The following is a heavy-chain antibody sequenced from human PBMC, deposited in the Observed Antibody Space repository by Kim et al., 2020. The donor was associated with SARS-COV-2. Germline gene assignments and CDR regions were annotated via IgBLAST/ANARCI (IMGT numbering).Heavy chain of an antibody. Sequence: SETLSLTCSVSGDSITNGNYYWGWIRQSPGKGLEWIVSISSRGTTYYNPSLRSRVAISVDTSKNQFSLRLSSVTAAETAVFYCAKRRADAGGWAFDYWGQGILVTVSS. CDR2: ISSRGTT. CDR3: AKRRADAGGWAFDY. D-gene: IGHD6-19*01. V-gene: IGHV4-39*01. J-gene: IGHJ4*02. CDR1: GDSITNGNYY.